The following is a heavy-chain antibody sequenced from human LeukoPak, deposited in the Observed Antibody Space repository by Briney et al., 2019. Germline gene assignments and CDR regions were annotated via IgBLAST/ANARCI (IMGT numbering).Heavy chain of an antibody. V-gene: IGHV3-23*01. CDR3: AKASACIAAAGTCAFDI. CDR1: RFTFSSYA. CDR2: ISGSGGST. D-gene: IGHD6-13*01. J-gene: IGHJ3*02. Sequence: GGSLRLSCAASRFTFSSYAMSWVRQAPGKGLEWVSAISGSGGSTYYADSVKGRFTISRDNSKNTLYLQMNSLRAEDTAVYYCAKASACIAAAGTCAFDIWGQGTMVTVSS.